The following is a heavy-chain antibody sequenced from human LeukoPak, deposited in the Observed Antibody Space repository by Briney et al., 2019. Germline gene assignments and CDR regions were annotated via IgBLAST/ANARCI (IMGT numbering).Heavy chain of an antibody. CDR3: ARDGGNYYFDY. Sequence: SETLSLTCTVSGGSISSNYWSWIRQPPGKGLEWIGFIYYSGSTNYNPSLSSRVTISVDTSKNQFSLRLNSVTAADTAVYYCARDGGNYYFDYWGQGALVTVSS. CDR1: GGSISSNY. V-gene: IGHV4-59*01. CDR2: IYYSGST. D-gene: IGHD4-23*01. J-gene: IGHJ4*02.